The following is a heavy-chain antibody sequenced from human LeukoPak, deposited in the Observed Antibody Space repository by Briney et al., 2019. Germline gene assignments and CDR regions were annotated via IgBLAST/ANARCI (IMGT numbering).Heavy chain of an antibody. CDR3: ARVTVGYGHFDY. D-gene: IGHD5-18*01. V-gene: IGHV3-33*01. J-gene: IGHJ4*02. Sequence: GGSLRLSCAASGFTFSSYGMPWVRQAPGKGLEWVAVIWYDGSNKYYADSVKGRFTISRDNSKNTLYLQMNSLRAEDTAVYYCARVTVGYGHFDYWGQGTLVTVSS. CDR1: GFTFSSYG. CDR2: IWYDGSNK.